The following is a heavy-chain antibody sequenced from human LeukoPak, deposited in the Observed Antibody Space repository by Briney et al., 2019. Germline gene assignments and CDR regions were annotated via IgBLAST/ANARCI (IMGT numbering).Heavy chain of an antibody. CDR2: IYYSGST. CDR3: AREVGYSYGYFNGLGHYFDY. J-gene: IGHJ4*02. V-gene: IGHV4-59*01. CDR1: GGSISSYY. Sequence: NPSETLSLTCTVSGGSISSYYWSWLRQPPGKGLEWIGYIYYSGSTNYNPSFKSRVTISVDTSKNQFSLKLSSVTAADTAVYYCAREVGYSYGYFNGLGHYFDYWGQGTLVTVSS. D-gene: IGHD5-18*01.